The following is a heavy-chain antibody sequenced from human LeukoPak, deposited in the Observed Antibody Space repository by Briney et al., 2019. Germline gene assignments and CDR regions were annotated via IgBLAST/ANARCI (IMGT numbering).Heavy chain of an antibody. V-gene: IGHV4-59*08. J-gene: IGHJ3*02. CDR3: ARHPLQLWAPCSAFDI. CDR1: GGSISSYY. D-gene: IGHD5-18*01. Sequence: SETLSLTCTVSGGSISSYYWSWIRQPPGKGLEWIGYIYYSGSTNYNPSLKSRVTISVDTSKNQFSLKLSSATAADTAVYYCARHPLQLWAPCSAFDIWGQGTMVTVSS. CDR2: IYYSGST.